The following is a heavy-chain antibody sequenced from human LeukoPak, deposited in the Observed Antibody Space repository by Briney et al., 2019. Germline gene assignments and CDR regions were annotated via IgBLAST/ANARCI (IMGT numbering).Heavy chain of an antibody. CDR1: GVPITSGSYF. V-gene: IGHV4-39*07. CDR2: IYYSGST. CDR3: ARYGSGSPYYFDY. J-gene: IGHJ4*02. Sequence: SETLSLTCTVSGVPITSGSYFWGWIRQPPGKGLEWIGSIYYSGSTSYNPSLKSRVIISVDTSKNQFSLTLSSVTAADTAMYYCARYGSGSPYYFDYWGQGTLVTVSP. D-gene: IGHD3-10*01.